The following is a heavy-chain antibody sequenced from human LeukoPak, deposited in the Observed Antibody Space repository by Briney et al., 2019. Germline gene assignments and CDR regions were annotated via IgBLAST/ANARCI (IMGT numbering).Heavy chain of an antibody. CDR3: AKPRIVPAASYYFDY. J-gene: IGHJ4*02. V-gene: IGHV3-23*01. CDR2: ISGSGGST. CDR1: GFTFSSYA. D-gene: IGHD2-2*01. Sequence: GGSLRLSCAASGFTFSSYAMSWVRQAPGKGLEWVSAISGSGGSTYYAGSVKGRFTISRDNSKNTLYLQMNSLRAEDTAVYYCAKPRIVPAASYYFDYWGQGTLVTVSS.